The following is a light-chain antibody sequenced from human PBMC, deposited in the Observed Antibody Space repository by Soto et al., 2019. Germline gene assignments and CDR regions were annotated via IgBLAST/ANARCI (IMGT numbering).Light chain of an antibody. J-gene: IGKJ4*01. CDR2: AAS. V-gene: IGKV1-8*01. CDR3: QQYYSYPLT. Sequence: AIRMTQSPSSFSASTGDRVTITCRASQGSSSYLAWYQQKPGKAPKILIYAASTLQSGVQSRFSGSGSGTALTLTISCLQSEDFATYYCQQYYSYPLTFGGGTKVEIK. CDR1: QGSSSY.